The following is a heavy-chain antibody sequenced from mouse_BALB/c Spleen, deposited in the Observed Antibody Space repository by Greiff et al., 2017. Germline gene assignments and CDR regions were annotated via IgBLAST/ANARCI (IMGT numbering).Heavy chain of an antibody. V-gene: IGHV5-6*01. CDR2: ISSGGSYT. CDR3: ARHGYYGSSYRSAMDY. Sequence: EVKLMESGGDLVKPGGSLKLSCAASGFTFSSYGMSWVRQTPDKRLEWVATISSGGSYTYYPDSVKGRFTISRDNAKNTLYLQMSSLKSEDTAMYYCARHGYYGSSYRSAMDYWGQGTSVTVSS. J-gene: IGHJ4*01. D-gene: IGHD1-1*01. CDR1: GFTFSSYG.